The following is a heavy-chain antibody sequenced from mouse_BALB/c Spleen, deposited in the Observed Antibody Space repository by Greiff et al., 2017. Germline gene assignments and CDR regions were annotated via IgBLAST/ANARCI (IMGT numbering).Heavy chain of an antibody. Sequence: DVKLVESGGGLVQPGGSRKLSCAASGFTFSSFGMHWVRQAPEKGLEWVAYISSGSGTIYYADTVKGRFTISRDNPKNTLFLQMTSLRSEDTAMYYCTRSTALYYAMDYWGQGTSVTVSS. CDR3: TRSTALYYAMDY. D-gene: IGHD1-2*01. J-gene: IGHJ4*01. CDR1: GFTFSSFG. V-gene: IGHV5-17*02. CDR2: ISSGSGTI.